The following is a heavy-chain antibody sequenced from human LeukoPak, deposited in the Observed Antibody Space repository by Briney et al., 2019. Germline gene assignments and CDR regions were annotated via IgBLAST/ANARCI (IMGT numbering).Heavy chain of an antibody. Sequence: GRSLRLSCAASGFTFSSYAMHWVRQAPGKGLEWVAVISYDGSNKYYADSVKGRFTISRDNSKNTLYLQMNSLRAEDTAVYYCAKGRDSSSYYFDYWGQGTLVTVSS. CDR2: ISYDGSNK. CDR1: GFTFSSYA. D-gene: IGHD6-6*01. V-gene: IGHV3-30-3*01. CDR3: AKGRDSSSYYFDY. J-gene: IGHJ4*02.